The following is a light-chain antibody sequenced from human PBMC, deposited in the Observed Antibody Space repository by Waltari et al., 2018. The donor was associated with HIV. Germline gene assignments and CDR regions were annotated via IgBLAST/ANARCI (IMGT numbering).Light chain of an antibody. Sequence: SYELTRPPSVSVSPGQTASITCSGDKLGDKYACWYQQKPGQSPVLVIYQDSKRPSGIPERFSGSNSGNTATLTISGTQAMDEADYYGQAWDSSVVFGGGTKLTVL. CDR2: QDS. J-gene: IGLJ2*01. CDR3: QAWDSSVV. V-gene: IGLV3-1*01. CDR1: KLGDKY.